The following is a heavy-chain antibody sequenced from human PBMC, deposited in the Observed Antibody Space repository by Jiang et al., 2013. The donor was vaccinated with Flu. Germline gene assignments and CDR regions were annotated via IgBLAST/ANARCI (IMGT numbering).Heavy chain of an antibody. CDR2: IFYSGTA. CDR3: ARLERKEVRGVSTFDP. Sequence: GAEVKKPGESLKISCKTSGYTFDRYWIGWVRLMSGKDLEWMGIIFYSGTAYYNPSLKSLVTISIDTSKNQFSLKLSSVTAADTAVYYCARLERKEVRGVSTFDPWGQGTLVTVSS. J-gene: IGHJ5*02. CDR1: GYTFDRYW. D-gene: IGHD3-10*01. V-gene: IGHV5-51*01.